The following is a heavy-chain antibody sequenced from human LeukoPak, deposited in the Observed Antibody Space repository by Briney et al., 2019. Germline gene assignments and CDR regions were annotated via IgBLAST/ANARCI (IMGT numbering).Heavy chain of an antibody. Sequence: SETLSLTCTVSGGSISSYYWSWIRQPPGKGLEWIGYIYYSGSTNYNPSLKGRVTISVDTSKNQFSLKLSSVTAADTAVYYCARDKFIGFDYWGQGTLVTVSS. CDR2: IYYSGST. V-gene: IGHV4-59*01. CDR1: GGSISSYY. CDR3: ARDKFIGFDY. J-gene: IGHJ4*02. D-gene: IGHD3-16*02.